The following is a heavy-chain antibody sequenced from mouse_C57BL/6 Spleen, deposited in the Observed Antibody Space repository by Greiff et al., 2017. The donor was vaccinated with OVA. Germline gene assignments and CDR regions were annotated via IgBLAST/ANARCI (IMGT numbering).Heavy chain of an antibody. Sequence: EVKLQESGPELVKPGDSVKISCKASGYSFTGYFMNWVMQSHGKSLEWIGRINPYNGDTFYNQKFKGKATLTVDKSSSTAHMELRSLTSEDSAVYYCARSDITTGRYFDVWGTGTTVTVSS. CDR1: GYSFTGYF. J-gene: IGHJ1*03. CDR3: ARSDITTGRYFDV. V-gene: IGHV1-20*01. D-gene: IGHD1-2*01. CDR2: INPYNGDT.